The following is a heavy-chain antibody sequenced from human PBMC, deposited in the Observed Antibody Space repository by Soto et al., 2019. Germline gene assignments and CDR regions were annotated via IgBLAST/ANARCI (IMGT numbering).Heavy chain of an antibody. CDR3: ASWMTQPSYYYYYGLDV. V-gene: IGHV1-46*01. CDR1: GYTFTSYY. Sequence: ASVKVSCKASGYTFTSYYMHWVRQAPGQGLEWMGIINPSGGSTSYAQKFQGRVTMTRDTSTSTVYMELSSLRSEDTAVYYCASWMTQPSYYYYYGLDVWGQGTTVTVSS. CDR2: INPSGGST. J-gene: IGHJ6*02. D-gene: IGHD1-1*01.